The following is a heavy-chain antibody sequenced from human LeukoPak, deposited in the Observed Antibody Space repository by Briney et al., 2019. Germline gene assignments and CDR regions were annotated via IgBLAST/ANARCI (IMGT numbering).Heavy chain of an antibody. CDR1: GFTFSSDA. CDR2: ISGGGGST. J-gene: IGHJ4*02. D-gene: IGHD2-21*01. CDR3: AKDPEVFRFSFDY. Sequence: PGGPLRLSCAASGFTFSSDAMSWVRQAPGEGLEWVSAISGGGGSTYYAVSVKGRFTISRDNSKNTLFLQMNSLRAEDTAVYFRAKDPEVFRFSFDYWGQGTLVTVSS. V-gene: IGHV3-23*01.